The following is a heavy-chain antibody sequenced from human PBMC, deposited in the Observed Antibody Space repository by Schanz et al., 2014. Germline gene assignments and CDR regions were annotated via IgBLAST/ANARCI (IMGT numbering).Heavy chain of an antibody. CDR3: VKEDRNHRSDYVY. CDR2: ISHDGSIQ. V-gene: IGHV3-30*04. D-gene: IGHD3-10*01. Sequence: QVQLVESGGGVVQPGRSLRLSCAASGFTFSNFAMHWVRQAPGKGLEWVTIISHDGSIQYGADSVKGRFTLSRDNSKNTLYLQMNSLRPEDTAVYYCVKEDRNHRSDYVYWGRGTLVTVSS. J-gene: IGHJ4*02. CDR1: GFTFSNFA.